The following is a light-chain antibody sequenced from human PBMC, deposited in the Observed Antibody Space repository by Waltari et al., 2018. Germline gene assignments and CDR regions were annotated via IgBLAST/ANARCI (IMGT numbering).Light chain of an antibody. V-gene: IGKV4-1*01. Sequence: DIVMTQSPDSPAVSLGERATINCKSSQSGLYSSNNKNHLAWFQQKPGQPPKLLVYWASTRESGVPARFSGSGSGTDFTLTISSLQAEDVAVYYCQQYYSLPWTFGQGTKVEIK. CDR1: QSGLYSSNNKNH. CDR3: QQYYSLPWT. CDR2: WAS. J-gene: IGKJ1*01.